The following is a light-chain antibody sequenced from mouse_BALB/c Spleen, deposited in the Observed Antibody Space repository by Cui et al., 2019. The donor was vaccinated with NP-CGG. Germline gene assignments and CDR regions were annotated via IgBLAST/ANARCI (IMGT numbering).Light chain of an antibody. J-gene: IGLJ1*01. V-gene: IGLV1*01. CDR3: ALWYSNHWV. Sequence: QAVVTQESALTTSPGETVTLTCRSSTGAVISSNYANWVQEKPDHLFTGLIGGTNNRAPGVPAIFSGSLIGDKAALTITGAQTEDEAIYFCALWYSNHWVFGGGTKLTVL. CDR2: GTN. CDR1: TGAVISSNY.